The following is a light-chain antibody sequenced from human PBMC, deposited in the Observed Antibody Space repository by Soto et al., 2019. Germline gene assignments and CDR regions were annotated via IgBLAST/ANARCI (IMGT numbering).Light chain of an antibody. CDR2: DAS. Sequence: EIVLTQSPATLSLSPGERATLSCRASQSVSNSLAWYQQKPGQAPRLLIYDASNRATGIPARFSGSGSGTDFTLTISSLEPEDFAVYYCQQCSIWPLTFGQGTKLEIK. CDR1: QSVSNS. J-gene: IGKJ2*01. CDR3: QQCSIWPLT. V-gene: IGKV3-11*01.